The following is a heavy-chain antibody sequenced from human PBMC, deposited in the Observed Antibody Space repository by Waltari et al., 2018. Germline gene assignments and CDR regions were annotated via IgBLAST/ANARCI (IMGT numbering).Heavy chain of an antibody. CDR2: IYYSGST. D-gene: IGHD3-10*01. V-gene: IGHV4-59*01. J-gene: IGHJ6*02. Sequence: QVQLQESGPGLVKPSETLSLTCTVSGGSISSYYWSWIRQPPGKGREWIGYIYYSGSTNYNPSLKSRVTISVDTSKNQFSLKLSSVTAADTAVYYCARARYGSGSYYSSDYYYYGMDVWGQGTTVTVSS. CDR1: GGSISSYY. CDR3: ARARYGSGSYYSSDYYYYGMDV.